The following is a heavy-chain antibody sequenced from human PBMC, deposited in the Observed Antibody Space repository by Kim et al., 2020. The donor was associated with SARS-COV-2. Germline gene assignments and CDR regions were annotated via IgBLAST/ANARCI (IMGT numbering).Heavy chain of an antibody. J-gene: IGHJ5*02. Sequence: YNPSHKSRVTISVDTSKNQFSLKLSSVTAADTAVYYCARRRAARPNWFDPWGQGTLVTVSS. V-gene: IGHV4-34*01. D-gene: IGHD6-6*01. CDR3: ARRRAARPNWFDP.